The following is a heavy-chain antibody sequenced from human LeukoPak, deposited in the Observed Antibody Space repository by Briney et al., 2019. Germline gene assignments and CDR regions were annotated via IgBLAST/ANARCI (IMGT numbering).Heavy chain of an antibody. J-gene: IGHJ3*01. D-gene: IGHD2-8*01. CDR1: GDSISDKYW. CDR3: GRHANGDSSAAFDL. Sequence: SETLSLTCAVSGDSISDKYWWRWVRQFPDKGLEWIGEVHRSGGTSYNPSLKSRVTVSIDYSKNQFSLNLRSVTAADTAVYYCGRHANGDSSAAFDLWGQGTMVFVSS. V-gene: IGHV4-4*02. CDR2: VHRSGGT.